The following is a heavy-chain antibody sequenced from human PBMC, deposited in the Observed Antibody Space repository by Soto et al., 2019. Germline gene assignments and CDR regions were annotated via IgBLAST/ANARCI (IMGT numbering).Heavy chain of an antibody. CDR1: GFTFSSYG. CDR2: IWYDGSNK. V-gene: IGHV3-33*01. CDR3: ATIYHYYDSSGYITAHDSEFDY. J-gene: IGHJ4*02. Sequence: QVQLVESGGGVVQPGRSLRLSCAASGFTFSSYGMHWVRQAPGKGLEWVAVIWYDGSNKYYADSVKGRFTISRDNTKNTLYLQMNSLRAEDTAVYYCATIYHYYDSSGYITAHDSEFDYWGQGTLVTVSS. D-gene: IGHD3-22*01.